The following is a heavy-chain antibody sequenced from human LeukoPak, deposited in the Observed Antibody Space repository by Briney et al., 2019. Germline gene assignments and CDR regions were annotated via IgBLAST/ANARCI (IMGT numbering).Heavy chain of an antibody. V-gene: IGHV3-30*03. D-gene: IGHD4-23*01. Sequence: GGSLRLSCAASGFTFSSYAMHWVRQAPGRGLEWVALISYDGSNKYYVDSVKGRFTISRDNSKNTLYLQMNSLRAEDTAVFYCARGTTVVWKPPFDPWGQGTLVTVSS. CDR3: ARGTTVVWKPPFDP. J-gene: IGHJ5*02. CDR2: ISYDGSNK. CDR1: GFTFSSYA.